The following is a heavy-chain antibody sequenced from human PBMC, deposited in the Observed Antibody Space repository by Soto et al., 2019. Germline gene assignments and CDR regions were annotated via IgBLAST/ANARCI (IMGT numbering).Heavy chain of an antibody. CDR1: GFTVDDYS. V-gene: IGHV3-43*01. J-gene: IGHJ4*02. CDR2: ISWDGGST. Sequence: GGSLRLSCAASGFTVDDYSMHWVRQAPGKGLEWVSLISWDGGSTYYADSVKGRFTISRDNSKNSLYLQMNSLSTEVTSFYFFGIVVAVSDYTNLDYWGQGALVTVSS. CDR3: GIVVAVSDYTNLDY. D-gene: IGHD4-4*01.